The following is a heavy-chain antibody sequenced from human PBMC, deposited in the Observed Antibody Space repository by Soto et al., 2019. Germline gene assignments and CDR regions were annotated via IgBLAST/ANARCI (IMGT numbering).Heavy chain of an antibody. CDR2: INHSGST. CDR1: GGSFSGYY. D-gene: IGHD2-8*01. Sequence: SETLFLTCAVYGGSFSGYYWSWIRQPPGKGLEWIGEINHSGSTNYNPSLKSRVTISVDTSKNQFSLKLSSVTAADTAVYYCASRIVLMVYAPNTYNWFDPWGQGTLVTVSS. J-gene: IGHJ5*02. V-gene: IGHV4-34*01. CDR3: ASRIVLMVYAPNTYNWFDP.